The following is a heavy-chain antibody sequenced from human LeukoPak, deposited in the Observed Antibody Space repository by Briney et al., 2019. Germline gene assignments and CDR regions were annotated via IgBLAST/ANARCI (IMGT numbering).Heavy chain of an antibody. J-gene: IGHJ4*02. CDR3: AKGPSGSRYFDY. Sequence: PGGSLRLSCAASGFTFSSYGMRWVRQAPGKGLEGVAVISYDGSNKYYADSGKGRFTISRDNSKNTLYLQMNSLRAEDTAVYYCAKGPSGSRYFDYWGQGTLVTVSS. CDR1: GFTFSSYG. D-gene: IGHD1-26*01. CDR2: ISYDGSNK. V-gene: IGHV3-30*18.